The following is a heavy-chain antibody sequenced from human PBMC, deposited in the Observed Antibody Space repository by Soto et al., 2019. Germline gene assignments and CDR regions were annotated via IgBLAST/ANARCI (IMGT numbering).Heavy chain of an antibody. D-gene: IGHD1-20*01. CDR1: GYTFTSYG. Sequence: ASVKVSCKASGYTFTSYGISWVRQAPGQGLEWMGWISAYNGNTNYAQKLQGRVTMTTDTSTSTAYMELRSLRSDDTAVYYCARVSFAITGTYNYHHYRGMDVWCQGTTVTVSS. J-gene: IGHJ6*02. CDR2: ISAYNGNT. V-gene: IGHV1-18*01. CDR3: ARVSFAITGTYNYHHYRGMDV.